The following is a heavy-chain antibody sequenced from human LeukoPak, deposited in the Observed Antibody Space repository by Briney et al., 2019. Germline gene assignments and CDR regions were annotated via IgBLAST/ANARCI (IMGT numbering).Heavy chain of an antibody. Sequence: PGGSLRLSCAASGFTFSSYAMSWVRQAPGKGLEWVSAISGSGGSTYYADSVKGRFTISRDNSKNTLYLQVNSLRAEDTAVYYCAKDQGSSSWDPSDYWGQGTLVTVSS. V-gene: IGHV3-23*01. CDR1: GFTFSSYA. D-gene: IGHD6-13*01. J-gene: IGHJ4*02. CDR2: ISGSGGST. CDR3: AKDQGSSSWDPSDY.